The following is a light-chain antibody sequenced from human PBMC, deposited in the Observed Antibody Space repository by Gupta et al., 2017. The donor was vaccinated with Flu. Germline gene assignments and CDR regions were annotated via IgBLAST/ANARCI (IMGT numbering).Light chain of an antibody. J-gene: IGLJ2*01. Sequence: SYVLTHPPSVSVAPGQTARFACGGNNIGSKGVHWYQQKPGQAPVLVVYDDTARPSGIPERFFGSNSGNTATLTISRVEAGDEADYYCQVWDSNSDHVVFGGGTKLTVL. CDR2: DDT. CDR1: NIGSKG. V-gene: IGLV3-21*02. CDR3: QVWDSNSDHVV.